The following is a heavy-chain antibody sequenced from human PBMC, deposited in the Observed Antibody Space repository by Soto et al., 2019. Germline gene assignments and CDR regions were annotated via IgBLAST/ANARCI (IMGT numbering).Heavy chain of an antibody. D-gene: IGHD4-17*01. CDR3: ASSYGDYGESYYYYYGMDV. CDR2: INPNSGGT. J-gene: IGHJ6*02. Sequence: QVQLVQSGAEVKKPGASVKVSCKASGYTFTGYYMHWVRQAPGQGLEWMGWINPNSGGTNYAQKLQGWVTMTRDTSVSTAYMELSRLRSDDTAVYYCASSYGDYGESYYYYYGMDVWGQGTTVTVSS. V-gene: IGHV1-2*04. CDR1: GYTFTGYY.